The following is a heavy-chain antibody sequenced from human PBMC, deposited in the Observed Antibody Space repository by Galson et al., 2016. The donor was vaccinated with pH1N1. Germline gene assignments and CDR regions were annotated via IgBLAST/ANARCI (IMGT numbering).Heavy chain of an antibody. V-gene: IGHV3-64*02. CDR3: ARDNGYYTDFDY. J-gene: IGHJ4*02. CDR1: GFTFSRHT. Sequence: SLRLSCAASGFTFSRHTMHWVRQAPGKGLQYVSVIGTTGINIFYEDSVRERSTVSRDNVRYTSHLQMDSLRTEDTAIYYCARDNGYYTDFDYWGQGTLVTVSP. D-gene: IGHD5-18*01. CDR2: IGTTGINI.